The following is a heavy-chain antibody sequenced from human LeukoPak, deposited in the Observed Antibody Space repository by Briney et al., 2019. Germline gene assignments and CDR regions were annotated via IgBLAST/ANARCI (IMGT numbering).Heavy chain of an antibody. CDR3: ATISDHPPQY. CDR2: NRNKANSYTT. CDR1: GFTFSDHY. Sequence: GGSLRLSCAASGFTFSDHYMDWVRQAPGKGLEWIGRNRNKANSYTTEYAASVKGRFSISRDESKNSLYLQMNSLKTEDTAVYYCATISDHPPQYWGQGTLVTVSS. V-gene: IGHV3-72*01. J-gene: IGHJ4*02. D-gene: IGHD1-14*01.